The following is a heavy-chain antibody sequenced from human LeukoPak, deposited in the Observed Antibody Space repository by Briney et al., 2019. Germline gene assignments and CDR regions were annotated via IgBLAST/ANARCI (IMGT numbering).Heavy chain of an antibody. Sequence: GGSLRLSCAASGFTFDDYAMHWVRQAPGKGLEWVSGISWNSGSIGYADSVKGRFTISRDNAKNSLYLQMNSLRAEDTALYYCAKDIGEMATIFDYWGQGTLVTVSS. J-gene: IGHJ4*02. CDR1: GFTFDDYA. CDR3: AKDIGEMATIFDY. CDR2: ISWNSGSI. D-gene: IGHD5-24*01. V-gene: IGHV3-9*01.